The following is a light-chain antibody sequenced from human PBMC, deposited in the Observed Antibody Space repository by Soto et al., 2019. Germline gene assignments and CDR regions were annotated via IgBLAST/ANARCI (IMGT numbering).Light chain of an antibody. J-gene: IGLJ2*01. CDR2: DVS. Sequence: QSALTQPASVSGSPGQSITISCTGTSSDVGGYNYVSWYQQYPGKAPKLMIYDVSSRPSGVSNRFSGSKSGNTASLTISGLQAEDEADYYCGSYTSSSTVVFGGGTKVTVL. CDR3: GSYTSSSTVV. CDR1: SSDVGGYNY. V-gene: IGLV2-14*01.